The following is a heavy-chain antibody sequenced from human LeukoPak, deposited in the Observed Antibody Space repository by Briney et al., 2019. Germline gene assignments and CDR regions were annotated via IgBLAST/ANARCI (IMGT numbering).Heavy chain of an antibody. CDR2: ISSSSRTV. Sequence: GGSLRLSCAASGFTFTSTSMNWVRQAPGKGLEWISYISSSSRTVHYADSVKGRFTISRDNAKNSLYLQMNSLRDEDTAVYYCARARDGSYDYWGEGTLGTVSS. D-gene: IGHD1-26*01. J-gene: IGHJ4*02. CDR1: GFTFTSTS. CDR3: ARARDGSYDY. V-gene: IGHV3-48*02.